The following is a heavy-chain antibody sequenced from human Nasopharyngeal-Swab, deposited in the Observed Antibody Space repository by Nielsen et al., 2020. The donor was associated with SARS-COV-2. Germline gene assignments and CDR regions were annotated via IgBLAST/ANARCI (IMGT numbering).Heavy chain of an antibody. CDR3: ASGYSSGWYQIDY. V-gene: IGHV4-59*08. J-gene: IGHJ4*02. CDR1: GGSISSYY. D-gene: IGHD6-19*01. Sequence: SETLSLSCTVSGGSISSYYWSWIRQPPGKGLEWIGYIYYSGSTNYNPSLKSRVTISVDTSKNQFSLKLSSVTAADTAVYYCASGYSSGWYQIDYWGQGTLVTVSS. CDR2: IYYSGST.